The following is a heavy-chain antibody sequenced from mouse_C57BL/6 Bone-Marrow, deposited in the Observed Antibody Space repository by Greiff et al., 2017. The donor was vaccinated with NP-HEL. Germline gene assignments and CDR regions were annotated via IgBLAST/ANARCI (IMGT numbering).Heavy chain of an antibody. Sequence: VQLQQSGAELVRPGTSVKMSCKASGYTFTNYWIGWAKPRPGHGLEWIGDIYPGGGYTNYNEKFKGKATLTADKSSSTAYMQFSSLTSEDSAIYYCARLDSRGYFDVWGTGTTVTVSS. CDR3: ARLDSRGYFDV. CDR2: IYPGGGYT. CDR1: GYTFTNYW. V-gene: IGHV1-63*01. J-gene: IGHJ1*03.